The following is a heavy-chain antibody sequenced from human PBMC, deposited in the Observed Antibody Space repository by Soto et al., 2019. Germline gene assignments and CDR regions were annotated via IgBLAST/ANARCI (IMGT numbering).Heavy chain of an antibody. J-gene: IGHJ4*02. Sequence: EVQMVESGGGLVQPGGSLRLSCEASGLTFSKFEMTWVRQAPGQGLEWVSSISSDGATIYYADSVKGRFTISRDNDKNLLYLQMNSLKGEDTATYYCVRVGIVARPYWGQGTPVTVSS. CDR2: ISSDGATI. CDR3: VRVGIVARPY. V-gene: IGHV3-48*03. D-gene: IGHD2-21*01. CDR1: GLTFSKFE.